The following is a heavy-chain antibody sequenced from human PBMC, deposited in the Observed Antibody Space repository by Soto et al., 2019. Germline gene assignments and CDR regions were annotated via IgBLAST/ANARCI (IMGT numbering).Heavy chain of an antibody. D-gene: IGHD1-26*01. CDR2: IYYSGST. CDR1: CGAIISGDYY. CDR3: ARDRGLGNYYYGMDV. Sequence: SETLSLTCTFSCGAIISGDYYWSWIRQPPGKGLEWIGYIYYSGSTYYNPSLKSRVTISVDTSKNQFSLKLSSVTAADTAVYYCARDRGLGNYYYGMDVWGQGTTVTVSS. V-gene: IGHV4-30-4*01. J-gene: IGHJ6*02.